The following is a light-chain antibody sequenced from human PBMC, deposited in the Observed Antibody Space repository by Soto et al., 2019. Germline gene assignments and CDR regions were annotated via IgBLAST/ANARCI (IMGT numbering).Light chain of an antibody. J-gene: IGKJ1*01. CDR1: QSVASN. CDR3: QQYGGSPRT. V-gene: IGKV3-20*01. Sequence: ELLMTQSSATPSVSPGESVTLSCRASQSVASNLAWYQQRPGQAPSLLIYGASTRATGIPDRFSGSGSGTDFTLTISRLEPEDFAVYYCQQYGGSPRTFGQGTKVDIK. CDR2: GAS.